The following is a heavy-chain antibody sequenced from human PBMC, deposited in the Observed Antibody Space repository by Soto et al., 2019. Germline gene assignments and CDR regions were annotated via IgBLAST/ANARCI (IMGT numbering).Heavy chain of an antibody. CDR2: IYYSGST. Sequence: PSETLSLTCTVSGGSISSSSYYWGWIRQPPGKGLEWIGSIYYSGSTYYNPSLKSRVTISVDTSKNQFSLKLSSVTAADTAVYYCARQVGYSYGSDWFDPWGQGTLVTSPQ. CDR3: ARQVGYSYGSDWFDP. D-gene: IGHD5-18*01. V-gene: IGHV4-39*01. CDR1: GGSISSSSYY. J-gene: IGHJ5*02.